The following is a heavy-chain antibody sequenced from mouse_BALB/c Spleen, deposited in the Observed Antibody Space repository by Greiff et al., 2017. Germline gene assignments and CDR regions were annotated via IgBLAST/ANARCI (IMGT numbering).Heavy chain of an antibody. CDR2: INRSNGRT. J-gene: IGHJ4*01. CDR1: GYTFTSYW. CDR3: ARHDYDDAMDY. D-gene: IGHD2-4*01. V-gene: IGHV1S81*02. Sequence: QVQLQQPGAELVKPGASVKLSCKASGYTFTSYWMHWVKQRPGQGLEWIGEINRSNGRTNYNEKFKSKATLTVDKSSSTAYMQLSSLTSEDSAVYYCARHDYDDAMDYWGQGTSVTVSS.